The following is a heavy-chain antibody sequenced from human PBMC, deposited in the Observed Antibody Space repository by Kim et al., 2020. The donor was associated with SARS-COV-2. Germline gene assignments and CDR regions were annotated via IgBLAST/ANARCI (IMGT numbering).Heavy chain of an antibody. D-gene: IGHD4-17*01. V-gene: IGHV4-59*01. Sequence: SETLSLTCTVSGGSISSYYWSWIRQPPGKGLEWIGYIYYSGSTNYNPSLKSRVTISVGTSKNQFSLKLSSVTAEDTAVYYCARENGGYKPSYFDLWGRGTLVTVSS. J-gene: IGHJ2*01. CDR2: IYYSGST. CDR3: ARENGGYKPSYFDL. CDR1: GGSISSYY.